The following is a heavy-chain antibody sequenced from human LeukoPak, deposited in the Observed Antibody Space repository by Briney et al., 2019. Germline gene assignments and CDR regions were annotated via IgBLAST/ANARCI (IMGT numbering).Heavy chain of an antibody. CDR3: AKDMSFEYYDSRAYDH. CDR1: GFTFSSYT. V-gene: IGHV3-33*06. Sequence: SGGSLRLSCAASGFTFSSYTMHWVRQVPGSGLEWVAVMWYDATNQYYADSVKGRFTISRDNSQNTLYLQMNSLRVEDTAMYFCAKDMSFEYYDSRAYDHWGQGTLVTVSS. D-gene: IGHD3-22*01. CDR2: MWYDATNQ. J-gene: IGHJ4*02.